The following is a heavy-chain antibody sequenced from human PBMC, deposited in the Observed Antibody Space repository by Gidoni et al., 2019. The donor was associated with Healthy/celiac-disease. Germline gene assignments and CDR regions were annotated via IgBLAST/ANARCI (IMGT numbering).Heavy chain of an antibody. CDR2: IYWNDDK. D-gene: IGHD3-22*01. J-gene: IGHJ3*02. V-gene: IGHV2-5*01. CDR3: AHRRVNYYDSSGDRDAFDI. CDR1: GFSLSTSGVG. Sequence: QITLKESGHTLVKPTQTLTLTCTFSGFSLSTSGVGVGWIRQPPGKALEWLALIYWNDDKRYSPSLKSRLTITKDTSKNQVVLTMTNMDPVDTATYYCAHRRVNYYDSSGDRDAFDIWGQGTMVTVSS.